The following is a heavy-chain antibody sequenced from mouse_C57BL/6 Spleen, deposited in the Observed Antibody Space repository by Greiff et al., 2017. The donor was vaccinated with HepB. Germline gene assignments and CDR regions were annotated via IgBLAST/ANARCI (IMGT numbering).Heavy chain of an antibody. J-gene: IGHJ4*01. D-gene: IGHD1-1*01. CDR2: ISGGGGNT. Sequence: EVQRVESGGGLVKPGGSLKLSCAASGFTFSSYTMSWVRQTPEKRLEWVATISGGGGNTYYPDSVKGRFTISRDNAKNTLYLQMSSLRSEDTALYYCARDDYGSSYAMDYWGQGTSVTVSS. CDR1: GFTFSSYT. CDR3: ARDDYGSSYAMDY. V-gene: IGHV5-9*01.